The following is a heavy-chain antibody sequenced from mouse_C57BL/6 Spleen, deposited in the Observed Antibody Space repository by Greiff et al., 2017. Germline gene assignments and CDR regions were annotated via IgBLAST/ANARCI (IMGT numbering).Heavy chain of an antibody. CDR1: GFTFSSYG. J-gene: IGHJ2*01. Sequence: EVKLMESGGDLVKPGGSLKLSCAASGFTFSSYGMSWVRQTPDKRLEWVATISSGGSYTYYPDSVKGRFTISRDNAKNTLYLQMSSLKSEDTAMYYCARRVPFYYFDYWGQGTTHTVSS. D-gene: IGHD2-14*01. CDR3: ARRVPFYYFDY. V-gene: IGHV5-6*02. CDR2: ISSGGSYT.